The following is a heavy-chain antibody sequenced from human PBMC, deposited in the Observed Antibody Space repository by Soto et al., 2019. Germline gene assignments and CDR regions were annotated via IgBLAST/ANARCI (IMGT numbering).Heavy chain of an antibody. CDR2: IIPVSGTT. CDR1: GGTFSSFG. Sequence: QVQLVQSGAEVKKPGSSVKVSCKVSGGTFSSFGISWVRQAPGQGLEWMGGIIPVSGTTDYAQKFQGRVTIPADESTKTAYMELINLRSEDKAVYYCASPPDGGYSTWYFDLWGRGTLVTVSS. V-gene: IGHV1-69*12. J-gene: IGHJ2*01. CDR3: ASPPDGGYSTWYFDL. D-gene: IGHD2-15*01.